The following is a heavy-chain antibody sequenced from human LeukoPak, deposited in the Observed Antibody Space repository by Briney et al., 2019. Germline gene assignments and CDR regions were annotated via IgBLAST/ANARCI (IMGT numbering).Heavy chain of an antibody. CDR3: AGGVRGVIISGWFDP. J-gene: IGHJ5*02. CDR2: IYNAATT. Sequence: PSETLSLTCAVSGGSISNYYWTWIRQPPGKGLEWLGFIYNAATTNYNPSLKSRVTISVDTSKNQFSLKLSSVTAADTAVYYCAGGVRGVIISGWFDPWGQGTLVTVSS. V-gene: IGHV4-4*08. D-gene: IGHD3-10*01. CDR1: GGSISNYY.